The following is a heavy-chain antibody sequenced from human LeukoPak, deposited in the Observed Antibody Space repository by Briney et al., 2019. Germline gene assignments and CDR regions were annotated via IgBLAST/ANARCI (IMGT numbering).Heavy chain of an antibody. CDR2: IYHGGTT. CDR3: ARDTTVGSGMEH. V-gene: IGHV4-59*01. CDR1: GGSLSTYS. J-gene: IGHJ4*02. Sequence: SETLSLTCSVSGGSLSTYSWSWVRHSPGNRLEWIGYIYHGGTTNYNPSLKSRATISADTAKNQFSLRLRSVTAADTAIYYCARDTTVGSGMEHWGQGTLVSVS. D-gene: IGHD3-10*01.